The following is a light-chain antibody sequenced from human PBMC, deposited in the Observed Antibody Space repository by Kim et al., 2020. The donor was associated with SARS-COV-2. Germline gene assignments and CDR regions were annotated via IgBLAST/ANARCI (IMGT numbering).Light chain of an antibody. CDR2: GAS. Sequence: SLSPGERATLSCRASQSGSSSYLAWYQQKPGQAPRLLIYGASSRATGISDRFSGSGSGTDFTLTISRLEPEDFAVYYCQQYGSSYTFGQGTKLEI. CDR1: QSGSSSY. J-gene: IGKJ2*01. V-gene: IGKV3-20*01. CDR3: QQYGSSYT.